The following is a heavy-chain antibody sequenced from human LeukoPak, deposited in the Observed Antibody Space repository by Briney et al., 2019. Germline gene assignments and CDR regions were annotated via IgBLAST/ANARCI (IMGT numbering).Heavy chain of an antibody. CDR2: TLPGDSNP. CDR1: GYTFTNYW. Sequence: GESLKISCKGSGYTFTNYWIGWVRQMPVRGLEWMGMTLPGDSNPRYSPSFQGRVTFSADKSINTAYVQWSGLTASDTAIYYCARAIAPYKWDYVWFDPWGQGTLVTVSS. D-gene: IGHD1-7*01. CDR3: ARAIAPYKWDYVWFDP. J-gene: IGHJ5*02. V-gene: IGHV5-51*01.